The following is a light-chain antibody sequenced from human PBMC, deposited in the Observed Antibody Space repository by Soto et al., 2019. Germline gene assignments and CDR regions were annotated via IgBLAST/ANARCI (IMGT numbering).Light chain of an antibody. J-gene: IGKJ3*01. CDR3: QQFNSDLFT. V-gene: IGKV1-13*02. Sequence: AIQLTQSPSSLSASVGDRVTITCRASQGISSALAWYQQKPGKAPKLLIYDASSLESGVPSRLSGSGSGTXFTLTISSLQPEDFATYYCQQFNSDLFTFGPGTKVDVK. CDR1: QGISSA. CDR2: DAS.